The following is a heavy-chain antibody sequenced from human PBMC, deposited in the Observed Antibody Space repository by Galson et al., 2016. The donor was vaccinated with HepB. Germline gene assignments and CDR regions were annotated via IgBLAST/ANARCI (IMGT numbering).Heavy chain of an antibody. V-gene: IGHV3-33*01. CDR1: GFTFGDYG. CDR3: ARDVHGPFCY. D-gene: IGHD3-3*01. Sequence: SLRLSCAASGFTFGDYGMHWVRQAPGKGLEWVAIVWFDGRNKNYADSVKGRFTISRDNSKNTLYLQMNSLRAEDTAIYYCARDVHGPFCYWGQGTLVTVSS. CDR2: VWFDGRNK. J-gene: IGHJ4*02.